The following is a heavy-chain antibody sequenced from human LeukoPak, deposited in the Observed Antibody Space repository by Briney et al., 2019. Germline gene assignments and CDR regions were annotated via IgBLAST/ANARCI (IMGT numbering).Heavy chain of an antibody. Sequence: ASVKVSCKASGYTFTSYGISWVRQAPGQGLEWMGWISAYNGNTNYAQKLQGRVTMTTDTSTSTAYMELRSLRSDDTAVYYWARDRGGGFIATMYYFDYWGQGTQVTVSS. CDR3: ARDRGGGFIATMYYFDY. J-gene: IGHJ4*02. V-gene: IGHV1-18*01. D-gene: IGHD3-16*02. CDR1: GYTFTSYG. CDR2: ISAYNGNT.